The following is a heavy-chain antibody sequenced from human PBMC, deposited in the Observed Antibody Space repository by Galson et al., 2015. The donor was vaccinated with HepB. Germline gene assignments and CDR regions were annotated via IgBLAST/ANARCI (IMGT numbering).Heavy chain of an antibody. D-gene: IGHD2-8*02. CDR2: IVVGSGNT. CDR1: GFTFTSFA. CDR3: AAAPGGWWSDY. Sequence: SVKVSCKASGFTFTSFAVQWVRQARGQRLEWIGWIVVGSGNTNYAQKFQGRVTITRDMSTSTAYMELSSLRSEDTAVYYCAAAPGGWWSDYWGQGTLVTVSS. J-gene: IGHJ4*02. V-gene: IGHV1-58*01.